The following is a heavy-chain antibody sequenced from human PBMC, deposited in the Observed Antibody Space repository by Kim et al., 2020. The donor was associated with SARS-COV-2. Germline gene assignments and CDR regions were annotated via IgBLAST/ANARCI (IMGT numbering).Heavy chain of an antibody. D-gene: IGHD6-13*01. CDR2: INPNSGGT. J-gene: IGHJ5*02. V-gene: IGHV1-2*02. CDR1: GYTFTGYY. Sequence: ASVKVSCKASGYTFTGYYMHWVRQAPGQGLEWMGWINPNSGGTNYAQKFQGRVTMTRDTSISTAYMELSRLRSDDTAVYYCAREYAYSSSLADLNWFDPWGQGTLVTVSS. CDR3: AREYAYSSSLADLNWFDP.